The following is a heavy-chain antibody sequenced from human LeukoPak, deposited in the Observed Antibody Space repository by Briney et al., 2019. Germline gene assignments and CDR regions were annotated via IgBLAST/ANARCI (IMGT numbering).Heavy chain of an antibody. Sequence: ASVKVSCKASGSTFTTYGISWVRQAPGQGLEWMAWISAYNGNTNYAQNLQGRFTMTTDTSTTTAYMELRSLRSDDTAFYYCARRTYSSSSSLFDYWGQGTLVTVSS. J-gene: IGHJ4*02. CDR2: ISAYNGNT. CDR1: GSTFTTYG. D-gene: IGHD6-6*01. V-gene: IGHV1-18*01. CDR3: ARRTYSSSSSLFDY.